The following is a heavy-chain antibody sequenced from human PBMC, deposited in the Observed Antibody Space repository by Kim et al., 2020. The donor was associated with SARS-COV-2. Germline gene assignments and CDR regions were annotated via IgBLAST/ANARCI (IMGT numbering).Heavy chain of an antibody. D-gene: IGHD3-9*01. CDR3: ARGRAGSDWFWDY. V-gene: IGHV3-23*01. J-gene: IGHJ4*02. Sequence: YADCVKGRFTISRDNSKNTLYLQMAGLRAEDTALYYWARGRAGSDWFWDYWDQGSLVTVSS.